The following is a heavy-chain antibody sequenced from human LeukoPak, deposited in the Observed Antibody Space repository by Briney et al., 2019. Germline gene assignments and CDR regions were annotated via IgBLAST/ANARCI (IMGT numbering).Heavy chain of an antibody. CDR1: GFSLTTHGVG. D-gene: IGHD3-10*01. V-gene: IGHV2-5*02. J-gene: IGHJ4*02. CDR3: AYAFFGDLYFDY. Sequence: SGPTLVKPTQTLTLTCTFSGFSLTTHGVGVAWIRQPPGKAPEWPSLIFWDNDQRYSPSLRNRLTITKDTSRNQVMLTMTNMDPVDTATYYCAYAFFGDLYFDYWGQGTLVTVSS. CDR2: IFWDNDQ.